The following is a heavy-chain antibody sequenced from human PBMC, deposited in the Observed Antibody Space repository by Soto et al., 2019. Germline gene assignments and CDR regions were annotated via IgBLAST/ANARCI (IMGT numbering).Heavy chain of an antibody. CDR1: GFTSSSYW. CDR3: AKSLREVKWFDH. J-gene: IGHJ5*02. CDR2: INSDGSST. V-gene: IGHV3-74*01. Sequence: PGGSLRLSCAASGFTSSSYWMNWVRQAPGKGLVWVSRINSDGSSTSYADSVKGRFTFSRDNAKNTLYLQMNSLRAEDTAVFYWAKSLREVKWFDHWGQGTLVTVSS. D-gene: IGHD1-26*01.